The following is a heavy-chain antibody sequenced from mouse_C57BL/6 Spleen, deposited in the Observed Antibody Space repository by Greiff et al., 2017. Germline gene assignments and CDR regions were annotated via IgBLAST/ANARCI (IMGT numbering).Heavy chain of an antibody. D-gene: IGHD1-1*01. Sequence: QVQLQQPGTELVKPGASVKLSCKASGYTFTSYWMHWVKQRPGQGLEWIGNINPSNGGTNYNEKFKSKATLTVDTSSSTAYMQLSSLTSEDSAVYYGARDRLLRPRDDVWGTGTTVTVAS. CDR2: INPSNGGT. J-gene: IGHJ1*03. V-gene: IGHV1-53*01. CDR3: ARDRLLRPRDDV. CDR1: GYTFTSYW.